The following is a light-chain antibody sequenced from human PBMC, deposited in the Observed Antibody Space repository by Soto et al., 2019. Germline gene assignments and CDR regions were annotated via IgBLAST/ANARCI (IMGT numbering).Light chain of an antibody. CDR2: EVS. Sequence: QSALTQPASVSGSPGQSITISCTGTSSDVGGYNYVSWYQQHPGKGPKLMIYEVSNRPSGVSNRFSGSKSGNTATLTISGXQAEDEADYFCSSYTSTTTRVFGTGTKVTVL. J-gene: IGLJ1*01. V-gene: IGLV2-14*03. CDR1: SSDVGGYNY. CDR3: SSYTSTTTRV.